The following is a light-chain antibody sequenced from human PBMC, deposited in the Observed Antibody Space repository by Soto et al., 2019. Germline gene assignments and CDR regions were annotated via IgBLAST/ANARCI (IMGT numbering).Light chain of an antibody. Sequence: EIVMTQSPSTLSVSPGERVPLSCRASQSAISNLAWYQQKPGQTPRLLIDDASTRATDIPARFSGSGSGTDFTLTISILECEDCAVYYCLQYGSSTYTFGGGTKLDIK. CDR2: DAS. V-gene: IGKV3-15*01. CDR1: QSAISN. J-gene: IGKJ4*01. CDR3: LQYGSSTYT.